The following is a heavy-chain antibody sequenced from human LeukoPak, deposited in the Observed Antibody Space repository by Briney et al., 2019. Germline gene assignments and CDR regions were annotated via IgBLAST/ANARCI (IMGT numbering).Heavy chain of an antibody. D-gene: IGHD6-13*01. V-gene: IGHV3-23*01. J-gene: IGHJ4*02. CDR1: GFTFSSYA. CDR3: ASIAAAGTDGLDY. CDR2: ISGSGGST. Sequence: PGGSLRLSCAASGFTFSSYAMSGVRQAPGKGLEGVSAISGSGGSTYYADSVKGRFTISRDNSKNTLYLQMNSLRAEDTAVYYCASIAAAGTDGLDYWGQGTLVTVSS.